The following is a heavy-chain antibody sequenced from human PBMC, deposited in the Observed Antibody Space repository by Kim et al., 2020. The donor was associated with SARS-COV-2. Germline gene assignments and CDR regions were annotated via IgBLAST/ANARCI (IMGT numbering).Heavy chain of an antibody. CDR1: GGSISSTSYY. J-gene: IGHJ4*02. V-gene: IGHV4-39*01. CDR3: ARLVLGYCRSTRCSYFDY. D-gene: IGHD2-2*01. CDR2: VYYSGST. Sequence: SETLSLTCTVSGGSISSTSYYWGWIRQPPGKGLEWIGTVYYSGSTFYNPSLKSRVTISVDTSKNQFSLRLSSVTAADTAVYYCARLVLGYCRSTRCSYFDYWGQGTLVTVSS.